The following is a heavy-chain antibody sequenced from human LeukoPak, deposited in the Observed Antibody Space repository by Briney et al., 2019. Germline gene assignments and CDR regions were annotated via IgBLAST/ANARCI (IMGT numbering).Heavy chain of an antibody. Sequence: HSETLSLTCTVSGGSISSSSAYWGWIRQPPGKGLEWIGSIYYSKNTYYNPSLKSRVTISADTSKNQFSLTLGSVSATDTAVYYCVSPRGFSYGYFDYWGRGTLVTVSS. CDR2: IYYSKNT. V-gene: IGHV4-39*01. J-gene: IGHJ4*02. D-gene: IGHD5-18*01. CDR3: VSPRGFSYGYFDY. CDR1: GGSISSSSAY.